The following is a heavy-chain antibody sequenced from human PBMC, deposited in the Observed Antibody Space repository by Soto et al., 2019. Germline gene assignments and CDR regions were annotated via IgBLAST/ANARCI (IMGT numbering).Heavy chain of an antibody. V-gene: IGHV3-30-3*01. CDR3: ARSHTADYDFWSGYWSGYYYYGMDV. D-gene: IGHD3-3*01. CDR1: GFTFSSYA. Sequence: QVQLVESGGGVVQPGRSLRLSCAASGFTFSSYAMPWVRQAPGKGLEWVAVISYDGSNKYYADSVKGRFTISRDNSKNTLYLQMNSLRAEDTAVYHCARSHTADYDFWSGYWSGYYYYGMDVW. J-gene: IGHJ6*01. CDR2: ISYDGSNK.